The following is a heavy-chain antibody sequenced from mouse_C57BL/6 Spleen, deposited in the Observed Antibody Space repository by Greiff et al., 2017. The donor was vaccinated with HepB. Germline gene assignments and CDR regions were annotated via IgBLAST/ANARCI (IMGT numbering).Heavy chain of an antibody. CDR1: GFTFSSYA. V-gene: IGHV5-4*01. CDR3: ARDYYDYDRYFDV. J-gene: IGHJ1*03. Sequence: EVKLVESGGGLVKPGGSLKLSCAASGFTFSSYAMSWVRQTPEKRLEWVATISDGGSYTYYPDNVKGRFTISRDNAKNNLYLQMSHLKSEDTAMYYCARDYYDYDRYFDVWGTGTTVTVSS. CDR2: ISDGGSYT. D-gene: IGHD2-4*01.